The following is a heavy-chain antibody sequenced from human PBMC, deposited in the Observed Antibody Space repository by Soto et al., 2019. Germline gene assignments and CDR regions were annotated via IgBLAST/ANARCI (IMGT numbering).Heavy chain of an antibody. Sequence: GGSLRLSGAACGFTCTRYSMNWDRQSPGKGRGWVSSISSTTNDIYYGCSRKGRCTISRDNAKNSRYLRMNSLRSEDTAVYYYARDSQPLPSHFDHWRQASLVTVSS. J-gene: IGHJ4*02. CDR2: ISSTTNDI. V-gene: IGHV3-21*06. CDR1: GFTCTRYS. CDR3: ARDSQPLPSHFDH. D-gene: IGHD2-2*01.